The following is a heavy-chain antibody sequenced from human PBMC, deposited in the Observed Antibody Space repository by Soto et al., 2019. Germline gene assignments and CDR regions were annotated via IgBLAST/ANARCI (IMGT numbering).Heavy chain of an antibody. J-gene: IGHJ3*02. D-gene: IGHD6-19*01. CDR1: GYTFTGYY. V-gene: IGHV1-2*04. CDR2: INPNSGGT. Sequence: GASVKVSCKASGYTFTGYYMHWVRQAPGQGLEWMGWINPNSGGTNYAQKFQGWVTMTRDTSISTAYMELSRLRSDDTAVYYCARAGYSIGHDAFDIWGQGTMVTVSS. CDR3: ARAGYSIGHDAFDI.